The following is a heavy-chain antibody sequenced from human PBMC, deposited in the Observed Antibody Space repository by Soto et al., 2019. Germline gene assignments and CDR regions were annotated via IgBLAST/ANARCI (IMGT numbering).Heavy chain of an antibody. CDR3: ARGFVETAMAFDY. Sequence: VQLQESGPGLVKPSQTLSLACSVSGASINSGGYFWSWIRQLPGKGLEWIGYIHYSGSTYYNPSLKSRVVMSMDTSKNDFSLKLSSVTAADTAVFYCARGFVETAMAFDYWGQGALATVSS. V-gene: IGHV4-31*03. CDR1: GASINSGGYF. D-gene: IGHD5-18*01. CDR2: IHYSGST. J-gene: IGHJ4*02.